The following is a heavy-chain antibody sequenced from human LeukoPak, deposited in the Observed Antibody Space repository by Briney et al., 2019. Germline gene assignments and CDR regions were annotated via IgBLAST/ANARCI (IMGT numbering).Heavy chain of an antibody. D-gene: IGHD3-3*01. CDR3: SHSGKYDFWSGTF. V-gene: IGHV3-49*04. J-gene: IGHJ4*02. Sequence: GGSLRLSCTASGHTSDDYTVTWVRQAPGKGLEWVGFITRKSYGGTTEYAASVKGRFTISRDDSKSIAYLETSSLKTEDTGVYYCSHSGKYDFWSGTFWGQGTLVIVSS. CDR1: GHTSDDYT. CDR2: ITRKSYGGTT.